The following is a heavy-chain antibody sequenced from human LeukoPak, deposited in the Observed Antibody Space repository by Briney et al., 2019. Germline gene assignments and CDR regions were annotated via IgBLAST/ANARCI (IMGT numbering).Heavy chain of an antibody. V-gene: IGHV3-30*04. CDR1: GFTFSSYA. CDR3: AKDDEDFWSGFDY. D-gene: IGHD3-3*01. Sequence: GGSLRLSCAASGFTFSSYAMHWVRQAPGKGLEWVAVISYDGSNKYYADSVKGRFTISRDNSKNTLYLQMNSLRAEDTAVYYCAKDDEDFWSGFDYWGQGTLVTVSS. J-gene: IGHJ4*02. CDR2: ISYDGSNK.